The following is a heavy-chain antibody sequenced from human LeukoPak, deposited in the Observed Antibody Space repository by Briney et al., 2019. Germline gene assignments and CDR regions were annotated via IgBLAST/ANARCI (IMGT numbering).Heavy chain of an antibody. Sequence: GGSLRLSCAASGFTFDDCAMHWVRQAPGKGLEWVSGISWNSGSIGYADSVKGRFTISRDNAKNSLYLQMNSLRAEDTALYYCAKVFYGDYYFDYWGQGTLVTVSS. CDR2: ISWNSGSI. V-gene: IGHV3-9*01. CDR3: AKVFYGDYYFDY. J-gene: IGHJ4*02. CDR1: GFTFDDCA. D-gene: IGHD4-17*01.